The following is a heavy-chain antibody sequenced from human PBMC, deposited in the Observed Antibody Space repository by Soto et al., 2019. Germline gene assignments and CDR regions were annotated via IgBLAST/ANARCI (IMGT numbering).Heavy chain of an antibody. J-gene: IGHJ4*02. CDR1: GGSISSGGYY. V-gene: IGHV4-31*03. Sequence: QVQLQESGPGLVKPSQTLSLTCTVSGGSISSGGYYWSWIRQHPGKGLEWIGYIYYSGSTYYNPFLKSRVTISVDTSKNQFSLKLSSVTAADTAVYYCARGPDSPTTVVTLFDYWGQGTLVTVSS. CDR2: IYYSGST. CDR3: ARGPDSPTTVVTLFDY. D-gene: IGHD4-17*01.